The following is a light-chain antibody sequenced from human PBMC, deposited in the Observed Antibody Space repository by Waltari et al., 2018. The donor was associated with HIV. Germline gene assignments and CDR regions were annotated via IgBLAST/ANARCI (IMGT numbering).Light chain of an antibody. CDR2: EVN. CDR3: SSYTATKILV. Sequence: QSALTQPASVSGSPGQSITISCTGTNSDIGTYNYVSWYQQQSGKAPRLLISEVNNRPSRVSNRFSGSKAGNTASLSISGLQTEDEGKYYCSSYTATKILVFGGGTDVTVL. V-gene: IGLV2-14*03. J-gene: IGLJ2*01. CDR1: NSDIGTYNY.